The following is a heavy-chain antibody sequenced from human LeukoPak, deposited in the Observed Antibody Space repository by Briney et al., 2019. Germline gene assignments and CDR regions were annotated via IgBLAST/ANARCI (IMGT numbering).Heavy chain of an antibody. CDR1: GGTFSSYA. CDR2: IIPIFGTA. J-gene: IGHJ3*02. V-gene: IGHV1-69*01. D-gene: IGHD3-22*01. CDR3: AREKEGYYDSSGYYLGAFDI. Sequence: SVKVSCKASGGTFSSYAISWVRQAPGQGLEWMGGIIPIFGTANYAQKFQGRVTITADESTSTAYMELSSLRSEDTAVYYCAREKEGYYDSSGYYLGAFDIWGQGTTVTVSS.